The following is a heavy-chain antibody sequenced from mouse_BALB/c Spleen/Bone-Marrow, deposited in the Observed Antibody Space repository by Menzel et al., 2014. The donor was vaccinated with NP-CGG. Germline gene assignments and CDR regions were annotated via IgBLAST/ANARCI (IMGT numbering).Heavy chain of an antibody. Sequence: EVQRVESGPRLVKPSQTLSLTCSVTGASIPSGYWNWIRKFPGNKLDYMGYISYSGNTYYNPSLISRISITRDTSKNQYYLQLNSVTTEDTATYYCTRDYYGPWGQGTTLTVSS. D-gene: IGHD1-2*01. J-gene: IGHJ2*01. CDR1: GASIPSGY. CDR2: ISYSGNT. CDR3: TRDYYGP. V-gene: IGHV3-8*02.